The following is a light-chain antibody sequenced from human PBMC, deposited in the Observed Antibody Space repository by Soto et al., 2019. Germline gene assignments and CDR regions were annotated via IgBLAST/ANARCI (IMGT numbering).Light chain of an antibody. CDR3: QQYGSSPGYT. CDR1: QSVSSSY. V-gene: IGKV3-20*01. J-gene: IGKJ2*01. CDR2: GAS. Sequence: EIVWTQSPGTLSLSPGERATLSCRASQSVSSSYLAWYQQKPGQAPRLLIYGASSRATGIPDRFSGSGSGTDFTLTICRLEPEDFAVYYCQQYGSSPGYTFGQGTKLEIK.